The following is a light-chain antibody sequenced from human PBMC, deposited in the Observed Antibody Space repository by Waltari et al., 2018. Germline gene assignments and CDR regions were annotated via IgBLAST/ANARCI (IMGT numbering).Light chain of an antibody. CDR1: SSDVGGYNY. J-gene: IGLJ2*01. V-gene: IGLV2-8*01. CDR3: TSYAGSHNWV. Sequence: QSALTQPPSASGSPGQSVTISCTGTSSDVGGYNYVSWYQHHPGKAPKLMLSEVNKRPPGVPERFSGSKSGNTASLTVSGLQADDEADYYCTSYAGSHNWVFGGGTKLTVL. CDR2: EVN.